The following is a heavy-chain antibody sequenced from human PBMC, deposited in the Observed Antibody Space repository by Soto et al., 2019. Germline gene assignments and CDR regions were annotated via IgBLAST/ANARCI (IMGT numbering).Heavy chain of an antibody. V-gene: IGHV3-21*01. CDR3: ERVRREGIAIAQMDV. CDR2: TTSSSIYK. Sequence: EVQMVESGGGLVKPGGSLRLSCAASGFTFSDYTMNWVRQAPGKGLEWVSSTTSSSIYKYYADSVMGRFTISRDNAKNSLYLQMNSLRAEDTAVYYCERVRREGIAIAQMDVWGQGTTVTVSS. J-gene: IGHJ6*02. CDR1: GFTFSDYT. D-gene: IGHD6-13*01.